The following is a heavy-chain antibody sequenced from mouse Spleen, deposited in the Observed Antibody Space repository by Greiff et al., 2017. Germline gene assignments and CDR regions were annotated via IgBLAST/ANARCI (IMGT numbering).Heavy chain of an antibody. CDR3: AREGDAPFDY. V-gene: IGHV1-42*01. J-gene: IGHJ2*01. Sequence: EVQLQQSGPELVKPGASVKISCKASGYSFTGYYMNWVKQSPEKSLEWIGEINPSTGGTTYNQKFKAKATLTVDKSSSTAYMQLKSLTSEDSAVYYCAREGDAPFDYWGQGTTLTVSS. CDR2: INPSTGGT. CDR1: GYSFTGYY.